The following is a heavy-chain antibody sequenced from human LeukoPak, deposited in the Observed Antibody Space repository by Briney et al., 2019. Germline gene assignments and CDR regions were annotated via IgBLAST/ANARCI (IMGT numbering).Heavy chain of an antibody. Sequence: GGSLRLSCAASGFTFSSYEMNRVRQAPGKGLERVSYISSSGSAIYYADSVKGRFTISRDNAKNSLYLQMNSLRAEYTAVYYCARDSYRAELPFDYWGQGTLVTVSS. CDR3: ARDSYRAELPFDY. CDR1: GFTFSSYE. CDR2: ISSSGSAI. V-gene: IGHV3-48*03. J-gene: IGHJ4*02. D-gene: IGHD1-7*01.